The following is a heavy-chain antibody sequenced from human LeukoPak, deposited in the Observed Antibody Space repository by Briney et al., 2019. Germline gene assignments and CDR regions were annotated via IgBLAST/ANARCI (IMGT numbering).Heavy chain of an antibody. CDR3: ARASCSSTSCSRGWYFDL. V-gene: IGHV4-34*01. Sequence: SETLSLTCAVYGGSFSGYYWSWIRQPPGKGLEWIGEINHSGSTNYNPSLKSRVTISVDTSKNRFSLKLSSVTAADTAVYYCARASCSSTSCSRGWYFDLWGRGTLVTVSS. CDR2: INHSGST. CDR1: GGSFSGYY. J-gene: IGHJ2*01. D-gene: IGHD2-2*01.